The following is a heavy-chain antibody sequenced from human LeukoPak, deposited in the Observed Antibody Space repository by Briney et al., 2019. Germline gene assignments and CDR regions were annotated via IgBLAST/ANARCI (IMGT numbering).Heavy chain of an antibody. V-gene: IGHV1-2*02. CDR2: INPNSGGT. Sequence: ASVKVSCKASGYTFTGYYMHWVRQAPGQGLEWMGWINPNSGGTNYAQKFQGRVTMTRDTSISTAYMELSRLRSDDTAVYYCARVGPLRGVSNWFDPWGQGTLVTVSS. J-gene: IGHJ5*02. CDR3: ARVGPLRGVSNWFDP. D-gene: IGHD3-10*01. CDR1: GYTFTGYY.